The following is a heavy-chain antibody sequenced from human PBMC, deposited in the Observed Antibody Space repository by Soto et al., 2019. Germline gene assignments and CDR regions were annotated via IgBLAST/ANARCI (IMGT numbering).Heavy chain of an antibody. J-gene: IGHJ4*02. Sequence: GGSLRLSCAASGFTFSNYAMNWVRQAPGKGLEWVSGISGGSGDSTFYADSVKGRFTISRDNSKNTLHLQMNSLRTEDTAVYYCAKNQLSWATRAAFDYWGQGALVTVSS. CDR1: GFTFSNYA. CDR2: ISGGSGDST. CDR3: AKNQLSWATRAAFDY. D-gene: IGHD2-2*01. V-gene: IGHV3-23*01.